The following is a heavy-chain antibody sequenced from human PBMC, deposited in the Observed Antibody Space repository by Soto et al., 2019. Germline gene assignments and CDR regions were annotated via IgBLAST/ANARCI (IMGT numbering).Heavy chain of an antibody. CDR3: ARDCSSLQENNWFDP. J-gene: IGHJ5*02. CDR2: ISSSGSTI. Sequence: QVQLVESGGGLVKPGGSLRLSCAASGFTFSDYYMSWIRRAPGKGLEWVSYISSSGSTIYYAASVKGRFTISRDNAKNSLYLQMNSLRAEDTAVYYCARDCSSLQENNWFDPWGQGTLVTVSS. V-gene: IGHV3-11*01. D-gene: IGHD6-6*01. CDR1: GFTFSDYY.